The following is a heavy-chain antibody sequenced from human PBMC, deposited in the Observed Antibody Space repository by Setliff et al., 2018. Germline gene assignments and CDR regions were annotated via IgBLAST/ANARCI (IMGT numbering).Heavy chain of an antibody. CDR1: GGSIRDYY. J-gene: IGHJ5*02. CDR3: AAVGIATGGGWFDP. CDR2: IYYRGST. V-gene: IGHV4-59*01. Sequence: SDTLSLTCTVSGGSIRDYYWNWIRQSPGKGLEWIGYIYYRGSTNYNSSLKSRVTISIDMPTNQFSLKLTSATAADTAIYFCAAVGIATGGGWFDPWGQGTLVTVSS. D-gene: IGHD2-21*01.